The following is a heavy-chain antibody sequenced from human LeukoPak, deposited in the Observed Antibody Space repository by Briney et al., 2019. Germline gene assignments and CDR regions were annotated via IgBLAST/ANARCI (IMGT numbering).Heavy chain of an antibody. CDR2: INHSGSA. Sequence: SETLSLTCAVYGGSFSGYYWSWIRQPPGKGLEWIGEINHSGSANYNPSLKSRVTISVDTSKNQFSLKLSSVTAADTAVYYCAAYNWKMDYWGQGTLVTVSS. CDR3: AAYNWKMDY. CDR1: GGSFSGYY. J-gene: IGHJ4*02. V-gene: IGHV4-34*01. D-gene: IGHD1-20*01.